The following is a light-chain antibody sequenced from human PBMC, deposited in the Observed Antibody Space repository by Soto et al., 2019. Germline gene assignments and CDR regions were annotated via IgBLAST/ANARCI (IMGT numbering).Light chain of an antibody. CDR3: QQYGSSPRT. CDR2: VAS. CDR1: QSVSSNY. Sequence: EIVLTQSPGTLSLSPGDRATLSCRASQSVSSNYLAWYQQKPGQAPRLLIYVASIRATGIPDRFSGSGSGADFTLPIRRLEPEDFAVYYCQQYGSSPRTFGQGTKVEIK. J-gene: IGKJ1*01. V-gene: IGKV3-20*01.